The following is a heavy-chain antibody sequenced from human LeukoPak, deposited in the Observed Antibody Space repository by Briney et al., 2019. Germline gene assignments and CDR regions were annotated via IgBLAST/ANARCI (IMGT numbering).Heavy chain of an antibody. D-gene: IGHD6-19*01. CDR3: ARGESYSSGWHDAFDI. V-gene: IGHV3-21*01. CDR1: GFTFSSYS. J-gene: IGHJ3*02. CDR2: ISSSSNYI. Sequence: GGSLRLSCAASGFTFSSYSMKWVRQAPGKGLEWVSSISSSSNYIYYADSVKGRFTISRGNAKNSLYLQMNSLRVEDTAVYYCARGESYSSGWHDAFDIWGQGTMVTVSS.